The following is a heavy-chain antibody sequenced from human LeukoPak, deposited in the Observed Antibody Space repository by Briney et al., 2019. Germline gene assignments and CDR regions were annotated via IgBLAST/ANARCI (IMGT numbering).Heavy chain of an antibody. CDR1: VFTFSTNA. V-gene: IGHV3-30*18. CDR3: AKRGGAAAGYFDY. J-gene: IGHJ4*02. D-gene: IGHD6-13*01. Sequence: GGPLRLSCAASVFTFSTNAMHWVRQAPGKGLEWVAVISCDGSNKYYADSANGRFTISRDNSKKMLYLQMNSLRDEDTAVYYCAKRGGAAAGYFDYWGQGTLVSVSS. CDR2: ISCDGSNK.